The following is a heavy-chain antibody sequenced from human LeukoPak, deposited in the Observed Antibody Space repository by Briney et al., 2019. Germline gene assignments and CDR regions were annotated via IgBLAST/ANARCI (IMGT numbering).Heavy chain of an antibody. CDR1: GYTFTGYY. J-gene: IGHJ4*02. V-gene: IGHV1-2*06. D-gene: IGHD3-10*01. CDR3: ARLGFWGFGEFSSDY. CDR2: INPNSGGA. Sequence: ASVKVSCRASGYTFTGYYMHWVRQAPGQGLEWMGRINPNSGGANYAQKFQGRVTMTRDTSISTAYMELSRLRSDDTAVYYCARLGFWGFGEFSSDYWGQGTLVTVSS.